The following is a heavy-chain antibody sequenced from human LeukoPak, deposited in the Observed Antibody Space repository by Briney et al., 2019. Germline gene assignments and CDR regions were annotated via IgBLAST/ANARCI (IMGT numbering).Heavy chain of an antibody. CDR1: GYTFTGYY. Sequence: ASVRVSCKASGYTFTGYYMHWVRQAPGQGLEWMGWINPNSGGTNYAQKFQGRVTMTRDTSISTAYMELSRLRSDDTAVYYCARGRARFLGYYFDYWGQGTLVTVSS. J-gene: IGHJ4*02. CDR3: ARGRARFLGYYFDY. D-gene: IGHD3-3*01. V-gene: IGHV1-2*02. CDR2: INPNSGGT.